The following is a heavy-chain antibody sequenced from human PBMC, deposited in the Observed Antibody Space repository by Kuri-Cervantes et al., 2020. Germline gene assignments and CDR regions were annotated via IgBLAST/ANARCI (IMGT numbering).Heavy chain of an antibody. J-gene: IGHJ4*02. D-gene: IGHD3-10*01. CDR2: IIPIFGTA. V-gene: IGHV1-69*06. CDR1: GGTFSSYA. CDR3: ARKNYGSGSRGYYFDY. Sequence: SVKVSCKASGGTFSSYAISWVRQAPGQGLEWMGGIIPIFGTANYAQKFQGRVTITADKSTSTAYMELSSLGSEDTAVYYCARKNYGSGSRGYYFDYWGQGTLVTVSS.